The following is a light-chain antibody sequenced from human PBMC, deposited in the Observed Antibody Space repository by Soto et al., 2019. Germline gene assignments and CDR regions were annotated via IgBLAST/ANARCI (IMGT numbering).Light chain of an antibody. CDR2: YDD. J-gene: IGLJ3*02. CDR3: ATWDDSLNAWV. V-gene: IGLV1-36*01. CDR1: NSNIGNNA. Sequence: QSVLTQPPSVSEAPRQSVTISCSGSNSNIGNNAVNWYQQLPGKAPKLLIFYDDLLPSGVSDRFSGSRSDTSASLAISGLQSEDEADYYRATWDDSLNAWVFGGGTQLTVL.